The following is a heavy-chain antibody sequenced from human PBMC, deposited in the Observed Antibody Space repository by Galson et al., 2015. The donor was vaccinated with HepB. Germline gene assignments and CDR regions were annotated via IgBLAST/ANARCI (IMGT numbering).Heavy chain of an antibody. CDR1: GFTFSSYG. CDR2: IWNDGSNK. CDR3: ARGSAAGTWGYGMGV. Sequence: SLRLSCAASGFTFSSYGMHWVRQAPGKGLEWVAVIWNDGSNKYYGDSVKGRFTISRDNSRNTLYLQMNSLTVEDTALYYCARGSAAGTWGYGMGVWGQGTTVTVSS. J-gene: IGHJ6*02. D-gene: IGHD6-19*01. V-gene: IGHV3-33*01.